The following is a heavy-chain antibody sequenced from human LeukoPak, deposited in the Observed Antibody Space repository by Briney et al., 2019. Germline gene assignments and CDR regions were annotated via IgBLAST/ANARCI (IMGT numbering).Heavy chain of an antibody. V-gene: IGHV4-59*01. CDR2: IYYSGST. J-gene: IGHJ3*02. CDR3: ARGASYYDSSGYYYTDAFDI. D-gene: IGHD3-22*01. Sequence: PSDTLSLTCTVSGGSISSYYWSWIRQPPGRGLEWIGYIYYSGSTNYNPSLKRRVTISVDTSKNQFSLKLSSVTAADTAVYYCARGASYYDSSGYYYTDAFDIWGQGTMVTVSS. CDR1: GGSISSYY.